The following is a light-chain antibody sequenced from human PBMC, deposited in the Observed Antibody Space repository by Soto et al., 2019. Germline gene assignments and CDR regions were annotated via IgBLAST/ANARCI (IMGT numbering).Light chain of an antibody. CDR3: QQYGSARFT. V-gene: IGKV3-20*01. CDR1: QSVASSH. CDR2: YAS. J-gene: IGKJ3*01. Sequence: EMGLTQSPGTLSLSPGERATLSCRASQSVASSHLAWYRQKPGQTPRLLIYYASSRPTGIADRISGSVSGTDFTVTISRLEPEDFAVYYCQQYGSARFTVGRGTKVGIK.